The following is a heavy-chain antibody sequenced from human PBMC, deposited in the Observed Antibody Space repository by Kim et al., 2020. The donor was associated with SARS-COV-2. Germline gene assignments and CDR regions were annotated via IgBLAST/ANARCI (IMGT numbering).Heavy chain of an antibody. D-gene: IGHD5-18*01. CDR3: ARDFHNTAMVTGWFDP. V-gene: IGHV1-46*01. J-gene: IGHJ5*02. Sequence: KFQGRVTMTRDTSTSTVYMELSSLRSEDTAVYYCARDFHNTAMVTGWFDPWGQGTLVTVSS.